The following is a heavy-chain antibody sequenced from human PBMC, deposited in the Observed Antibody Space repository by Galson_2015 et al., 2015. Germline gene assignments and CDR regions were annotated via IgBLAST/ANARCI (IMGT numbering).Heavy chain of an antibody. D-gene: IGHD6-6*01. CDR3: ARARIAARLRHTSGVDY. CDR2: ISYDGSNK. CDR1: GFTFSSYG. V-gene: IGHV3-30*03. Sequence: SLRLSCAASGFTFSSYGMHWVRQAPGKGLEWVAVISYDGSNKYCADSVKGRFTISRDNSKNTLYLQMNSLRAEDTAVYYCARARIAARLRHTSGVDYWGQGTLVTVSS. J-gene: IGHJ4*02.